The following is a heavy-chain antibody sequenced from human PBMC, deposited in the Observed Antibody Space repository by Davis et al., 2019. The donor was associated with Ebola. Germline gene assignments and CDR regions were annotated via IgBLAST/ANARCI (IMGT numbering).Heavy chain of an antibody. CDR1: GFTLGDYA. CDR3: SRDLKQRPPSYYDGMDV. J-gene: IGHJ6*02. Sequence: SLNISCRVSGFTLGDYALNWVRQAPGKGPEWVGFIRSKAYGGKPAYAASVKGRFTISRDDSKSIAYLQMDSLKIEDTAVYYCSRDLKQRPPSYYDGMDVWGQGTSVTVSS. V-gene: IGHV3-49*04. D-gene: IGHD6-6*01. CDR2: IRSKAYGGKP.